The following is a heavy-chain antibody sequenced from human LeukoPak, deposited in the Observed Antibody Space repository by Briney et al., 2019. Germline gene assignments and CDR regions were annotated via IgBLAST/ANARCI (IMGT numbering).Heavy chain of an antibody. CDR2: INHSGST. Sequence: KPSETLSLTCAVYGGSFSGYYWSWIRQPPGKGLEWFGEINHSGSTNYNPSLKSRVTISVDTSKNQFSLKLSSVTAADTAVYYCALRYSSGWYYFDYWGQGTLVTVSS. CDR3: ALRYSSGWYYFDY. D-gene: IGHD6-19*01. J-gene: IGHJ4*02. V-gene: IGHV4-34*01. CDR1: GGSFSGYY.